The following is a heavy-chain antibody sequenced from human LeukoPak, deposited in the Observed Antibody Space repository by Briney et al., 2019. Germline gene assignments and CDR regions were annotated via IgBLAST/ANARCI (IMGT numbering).Heavy chain of an antibody. J-gene: IGHJ5*02. CDR3: ARGVGGINIFGVVLNWFDP. Sequence: SVWVSCKESVGTSSSSATSWVCAALGQGLEWRGRIIIILGIANYVQKFQGRVRFAADKTTSTAYMELSTQRSEDTAVYYCARGVGGINIFGVVLNWFDPWGQGTLVTVSS. CDR2: IIIILGIA. CDR1: VGTSSSSA. D-gene: IGHD3-3*01. V-gene: IGHV1-69*10.